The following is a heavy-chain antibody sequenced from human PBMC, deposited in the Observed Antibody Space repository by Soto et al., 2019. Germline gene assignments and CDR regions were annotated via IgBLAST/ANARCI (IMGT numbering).Heavy chain of an antibody. J-gene: IGHJ5*02. Sequence: QVQLQESGPGLVKPSETLSLTCSVSGGSVSSASYYWSWVRQPPGKGLEWIAYIYSGGNTNYHPCLKSRLTLSVDTSTIQFSLKLTSVTAADTAVYYCARQSRGDGSKRSPWGQGTLVTVSS. CDR2: IYSGGNT. D-gene: IGHD2-21*01. CDR3: ARQSRGDGSKRSP. V-gene: IGHV4-61*01. CDR1: GGSVSSASYY.